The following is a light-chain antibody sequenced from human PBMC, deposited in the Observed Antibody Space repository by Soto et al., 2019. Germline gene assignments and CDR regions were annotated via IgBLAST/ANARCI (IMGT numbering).Light chain of an antibody. CDR2: EAS. CDR1: QDINNY. Sequence: DIQMTQSPSSLSASVGDRVTMTCQASQDINNYLNWYQQKPGKAPKLLIYEASNLETGVPSRFSGSGSGTDFTLTISGLQVEDIATYYCQQYDSLLFTFGGGTKVEIK. V-gene: IGKV1-33*01. CDR3: QQYDSLLFT. J-gene: IGKJ4*01.